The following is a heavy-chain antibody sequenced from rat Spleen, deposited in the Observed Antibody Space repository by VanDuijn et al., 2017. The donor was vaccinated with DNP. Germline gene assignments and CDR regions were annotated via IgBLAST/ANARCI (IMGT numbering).Heavy chain of an antibody. CDR3: ARQNYYYSGNTLDA. V-gene: IGHV5S13*01. Sequence: EVQLVESGGGLVQPGRSLKLSCAASGFTFSDYNMAWVRQAPKRGLEWVASITTDGTNTYYRDSVKGRFTISREKTRNTQYLQMDSLRSEDTATYYCARQNYYYSGNTLDAWGQGISVTVSS. CDR2: ITTDGTNT. J-gene: IGHJ4*01. D-gene: IGHD1-1*01. CDR1: GFTFSDYN.